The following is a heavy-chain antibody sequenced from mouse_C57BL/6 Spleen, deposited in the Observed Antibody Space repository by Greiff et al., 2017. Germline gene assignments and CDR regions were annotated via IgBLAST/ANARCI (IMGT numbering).Heavy chain of an antibody. D-gene: IGHD1-3*01. V-gene: IGHV1-22*01. CDR2: INPNNGGT. Sequence: VQLQQSGPELVKPGASVKMSCKASGYTFTDYNMHWVKQSHGKGLEWIGYINPNNGGTSYNQKFKGKATLTVNNSSSTAYMQLRSLTSEDSAVYNGAKRGALVVDYWGQGTTLTVSS. CDR1: GYTFTDYN. J-gene: IGHJ2*01. CDR3: AKRGALVVDY.